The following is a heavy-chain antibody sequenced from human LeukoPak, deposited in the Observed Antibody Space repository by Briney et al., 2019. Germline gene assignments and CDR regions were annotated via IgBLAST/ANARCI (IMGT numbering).Heavy chain of an antibody. CDR1: GFTFSSYA. D-gene: IGHD3-10*01. CDR2: ISYDGSNK. V-gene: IGHV3-30-3*01. CDR3: AREGLLLSPPDY. J-gene: IGHJ4*02. Sequence: PGGSLRLSCAASGFTFSSYAMHWVRQAPGKGLEWVAVISYDGSNKYYADSVKGRFTISRDNSKNTLYLQMNSLRAEDTAVYYCAREGLLLSPPDYWGQGTLVTVSS.